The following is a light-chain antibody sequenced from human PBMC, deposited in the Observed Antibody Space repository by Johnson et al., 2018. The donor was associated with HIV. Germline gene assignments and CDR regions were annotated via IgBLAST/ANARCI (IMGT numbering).Light chain of an antibody. CDR2: DND. V-gene: IGLV1-51*02. J-gene: IGLJ1*01. Sequence: QSVLTQAPSVSAAPGQKVTISCSGSSSNIGNNYVSWYQHLPGAAPKLLIYDNDRRPSGVPDRFSGSKSAASATLDITGLQSGDEGDYYFATWDASLSANVFGTGTKVTVL. CDR3: ATWDASLSANV. CDR1: SSNIGNNY.